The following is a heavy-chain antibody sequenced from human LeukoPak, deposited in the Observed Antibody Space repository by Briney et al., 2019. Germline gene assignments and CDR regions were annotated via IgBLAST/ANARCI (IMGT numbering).Heavy chain of an antibody. CDR1: GGSISSYY. V-gene: IGHV4-59*08. J-gene: IGHJ4*02. D-gene: IGHD5-12*01. Sequence: PSETLSLTCTVSGGSISSYYWSWIRQPPGKGLEWIGYIYYSGSTNYNPSLKSRVTISVDTSKNQFSLKLSSVTAADTAVYYCARGDRGYSGYDLFDYWGQGTLVTVSS. CDR3: ARGDRGYSGYDLFDY. CDR2: IYYSGST.